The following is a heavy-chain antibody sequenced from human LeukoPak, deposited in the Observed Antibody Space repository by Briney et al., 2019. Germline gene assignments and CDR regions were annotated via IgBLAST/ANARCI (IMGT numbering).Heavy chain of an antibody. CDR1: GFTFSSFE. CDR3: ARDDGPVELGKHAFDI. D-gene: IGHD7-27*01. V-gene: IGHV3-48*03. CDR2: INPAGTTL. J-gene: IGHJ3*02. Sequence: PGGSLRLSCAASGFTFSSFEMNWVRQAPGKGLEWISYINPAGTTLYYTDSVKGRFTISRDNAKSSLYLQMHSLRAEDTAVYYCARDDGPVELGKHAFDIWGQGTMVTVSS.